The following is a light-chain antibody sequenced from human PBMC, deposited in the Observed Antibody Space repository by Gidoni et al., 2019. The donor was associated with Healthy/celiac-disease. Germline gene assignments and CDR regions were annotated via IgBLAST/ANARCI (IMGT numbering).Light chain of an antibody. CDR3: QQRRNWPPLT. V-gene: IGKV3-11*01. CDR1: QSVSSY. Sequence: EIVLTQSPATLSLSPGERATLSCRASQSVSSYLAWYQQKPGQAPRRLIYDASNRATGIPARFSGSVSGTDFTLTISSLEPEEFAVFYCQQRRNWPPLTFXQXAKVGNK. CDR2: DAS. J-gene: IGKJ1*01.